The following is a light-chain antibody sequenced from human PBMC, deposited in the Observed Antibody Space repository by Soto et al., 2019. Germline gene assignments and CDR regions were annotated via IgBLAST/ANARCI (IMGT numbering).Light chain of an antibody. V-gene: IGKV3-15*01. CDR1: QGVTTN. CDR2: DVS. J-gene: IGKJ5*01. CDR3: QQYNNWPFS. Sequence: IRMTQSPVPLSVSPGERATLSCRAAQGVTTNFAWYQQKSGQSPRLLIYDVSNRATGVPARFSGSGSETDFTLTISGLRSADSAVYFCQQYNNWPFSFGQGTRLEI.